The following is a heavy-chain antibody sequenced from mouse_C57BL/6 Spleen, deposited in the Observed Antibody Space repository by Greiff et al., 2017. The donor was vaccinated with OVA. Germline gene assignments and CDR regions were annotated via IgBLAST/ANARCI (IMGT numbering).Heavy chain of an antibody. CDR2: INPGSGGT. J-gene: IGHJ2*01. CDR1: GYAFTNYL. D-gene: IGHD3-1*01. CDR3: ARGAFGNCAFDY. Sequence: VQLQQSGAELVRPGTSVKVSCKASGYAFTNYLIEWVKQRPGQGLEWIGVINPGSGGTNYNEKFKGKATLTADKSSSTAYMQLSSLTSEDSAVYFCARGAFGNCAFDYWGQGTTLTVSS. V-gene: IGHV1-54*01.